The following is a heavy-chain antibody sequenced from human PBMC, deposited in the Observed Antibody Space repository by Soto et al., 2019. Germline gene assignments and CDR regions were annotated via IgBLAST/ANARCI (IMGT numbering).Heavy chain of an antibody. CDR2: LDPEDGET. Sequence: QVQLLQSGAEVKKPGASVKVSCKVSGHTLTELSMHWVRKAPGRGLEWMGGLDPEDGETIFAQKFQGRVTMTEDTSTDSTYMELTSLRSEGTAVYDCAAGGTRWLHSPFDYWGQGTLVTISS. CDR3: AAGGTRWLHSPFDY. D-gene: IGHD1-1*01. V-gene: IGHV1-24*01. CDR1: GHTLTELS. J-gene: IGHJ4*02.